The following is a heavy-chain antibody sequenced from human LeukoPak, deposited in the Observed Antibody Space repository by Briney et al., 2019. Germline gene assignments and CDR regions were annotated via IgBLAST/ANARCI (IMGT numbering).Heavy chain of an antibody. V-gene: IGHV3-74*01. D-gene: IGHD4-17*01. CDR3: ARDYGDYDLTLGYGMDV. CDR1: GFSFRTYA. J-gene: IGHJ6*02. CDR2: INSDGSST. Sequence: PGGSLRLSCAASGFSFRTYAMTWVRQAPGKGLVWVSRINSDGSSTSYADSVKGRFTISRDNAKNTLYLQMNSLRAEDTAVYYCARDYGDYDLTLGYGMDVWGQGTTVTVSS.